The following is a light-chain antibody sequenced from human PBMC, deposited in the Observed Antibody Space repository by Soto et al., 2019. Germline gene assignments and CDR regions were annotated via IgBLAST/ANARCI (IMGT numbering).Light chain of an antibody. CDR1: QSVGND. Sequence: DIVMTQSPASLSVSPGEGVTLSCRASQSVGNDLAWYQQIAGQAPRLLIYGASTLATGVTDRFSGSGSGIDFSLTINTLQFEDFAVYYCQQYYNWPPAWTFGQGTRVDIK. CDR3: QQYYNWPPAWT. J-gene: IGKJ1*01. V-gene: IGKV3-15*01. CDR2: GAS.